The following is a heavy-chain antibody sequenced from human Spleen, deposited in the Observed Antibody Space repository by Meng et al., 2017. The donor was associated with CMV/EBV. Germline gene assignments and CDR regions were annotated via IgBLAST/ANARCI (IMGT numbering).Heavy chain of an antibody. Sequence: GESLKISCATSGFTFSSYAMSWVRQAPGKGLEWVSATSGGGGSTYYADSVKGRFTISRDNSKNTLYLQMNSLRAEDTAVYYCARDEGSNWSPTFDHWGQGTLVTVSS. CDR2: TSGGGGST. J-gene: IGHJ4*02. CDR1: GFTFSSYA. CDR3: ARDEGSNWSPTFDH. V-gene: IGHV3-23*01. D-gene: IGHD1-26*01.